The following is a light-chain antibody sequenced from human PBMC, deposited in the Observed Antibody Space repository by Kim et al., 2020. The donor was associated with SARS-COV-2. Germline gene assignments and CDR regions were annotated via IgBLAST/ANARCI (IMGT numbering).Light chain of an antibody. J-gene: IGLJ1*01. CDR1: SSDVGGYNF. CDR2: AVN. CDR3: SSYAGTNNFYV. V-gene: IGLV2-8*01. Sequence: SVTISCTGTSSDVGGYNFVSWHQQHPGKAPKLIIYAVNKRPSGVPNRSSGSKSGNTASLTVSGLQAEDEADYYCSSYAGTNNFYVFGTGTKVTVL.